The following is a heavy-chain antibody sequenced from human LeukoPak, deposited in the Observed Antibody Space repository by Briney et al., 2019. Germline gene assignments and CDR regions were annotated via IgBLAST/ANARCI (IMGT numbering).Heavy chain of an antibody. V-gene: IGHV3-48*01. D-gene: IGHD5-18*01. Sequence: TGGSLRLSCAASGFTFSSYSMNWVRQAPGKGLEWVSYISSRSSNIYYADSVKGRFTISRDNSKNTLYLQMNSLRAEDTAVYYCASGGYSYGWEGFDYWGQGTLVTVSS. CDR1: GFTFSSYS. CDR3: ASGGYSYGWEGFDY. CDR2: ISSRSSNI. J-gene: IGHJ4*02.